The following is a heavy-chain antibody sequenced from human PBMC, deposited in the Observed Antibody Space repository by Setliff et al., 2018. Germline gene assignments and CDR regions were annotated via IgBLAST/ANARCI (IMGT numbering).Heavy chain of an antibody. D-gene: IGHD5-12*01. J-gene: IGHJ4*02. CDR2: INHRGST. CDR3: ARGMRDGYRSFHY. Sequence: PSETLSLTCTVYGASFNHYFCKWIRQPPGKGLEWVGEINHRGSTNYNPSLKSRVTISVDTSKDQFSLKLTSVLAADTAVYYCARGMRDGYRSFHYWGQGTLVTVSS. CDR1: GASFNHYF. V-gene: IGHV4-34*01.